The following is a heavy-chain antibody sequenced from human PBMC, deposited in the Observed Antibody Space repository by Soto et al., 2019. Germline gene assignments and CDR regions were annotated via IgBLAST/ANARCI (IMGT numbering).Heavy chain of an antibody. CDR1: GIVFSNYW. D-gene: IGHD2-2*01. CDR2: IKPDGSDE. V-gene: IGHV3-7*01. Sequence: GGSLRLSCAASGIVFSNYWMTWVRQAPGKGLEWVANIKPDGSDEYYADSVKGRFTISRDNSKNTLYLQMNSLRAEDTAVYYCAKEGYCSSTSCYGLGESLDVWGQGTTVTVSS. J-gene: IGHJ6*02. CDR3: AKEGYCSSTSCYGLGESLDV.